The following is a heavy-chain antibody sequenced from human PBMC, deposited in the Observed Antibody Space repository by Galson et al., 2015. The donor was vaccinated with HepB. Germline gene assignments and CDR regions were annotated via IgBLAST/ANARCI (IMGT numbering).Heavy chain of an antibody. J-gene: IGHJ4*02. CDR1: GFTFSGYA. CDR2: IRSKDTNYEA. CDR3: VRSGDFSGYSSR. D-gene: IGHD6-13*01. V-gene: IGHV3-73*01. Sequence: SLRLSCAAPGFTFSGYAINWVRQASGKGPEWIGHIRSKDTNYEALYVPSRKGRFPISRDDSKKMAYLHMRSLKTEDTAVYYCVRSGDFSGYSSRWGQGTLFTGTS.